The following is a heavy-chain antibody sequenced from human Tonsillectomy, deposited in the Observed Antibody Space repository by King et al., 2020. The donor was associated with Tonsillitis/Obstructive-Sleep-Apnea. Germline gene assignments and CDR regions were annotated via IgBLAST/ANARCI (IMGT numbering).Heavy chain of an antibody. V-gene: IGHV1-46*01. CDR3: VRDDKDGRHLDY. Sequence: QLVQSGAELKKPGAPVKVSCKASGYTFTRNYVHWVRQAPGQGLEWMGIINPSDGITTYAQKFQDRVTMTRDTSTSTVNMELSSLRAEDTAVYYCVRDDKDGRHLDYWGQGSLVSVSS. D-gene: IGHD2-15*01. J-gene: IGHJ4*02. CDR1: GYTFTRNY. CDR2: INPSDGIT.